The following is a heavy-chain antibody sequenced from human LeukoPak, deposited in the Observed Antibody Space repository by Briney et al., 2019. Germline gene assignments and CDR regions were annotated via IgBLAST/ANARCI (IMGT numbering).Heavy chain of an antibody. CDR1: GGSISSGDYS. J-gene: IGHJ4*02. CDR3: ARQGHKRYCSGGSCRYIDY. V-gene: IGHV4-30-4*01. CDR2: IYYSGST. Sequence: PSETLSLTCTVSGGSISSGDYSWSWIRQPPGKGLEWIGYIYYSGSTYYNPSLKSRVTISVDTSKNQFSLKLSSVTAADTAVYYCARQGHKRYCSGGSCRYIDYWGQGTLVTVSS. D-gene: IGHD2-15*01.